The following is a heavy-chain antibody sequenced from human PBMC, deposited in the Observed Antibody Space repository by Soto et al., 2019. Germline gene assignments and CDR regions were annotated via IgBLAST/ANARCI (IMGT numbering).Heavy chain of an antibody. CDR2: FDPEDGET. Sequence: ASVKVFCKVSGYTLTELSMHWVRQAPGKGLEWMGGFDPEDGETIYAQKFQGRVAMTEDTSTDTAYMELSSLRSEDTAVYYCATVSRSSQWELPRVFDYWGQGTLVTVSS. CDR1: GYTLTELS. V-gene: IGHV1-24*01. J-gene: IGHJ4*02. D-gene: IGHD1-26*01. CDR3: ATVSRSSQWELPRVFDY.